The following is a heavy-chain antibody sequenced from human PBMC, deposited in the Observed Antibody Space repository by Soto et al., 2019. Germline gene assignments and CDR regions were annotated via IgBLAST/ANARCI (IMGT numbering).Heavy chain of an antibody. CDR2: IDNIGTT. Sequence: SETLSLTCTVSGGSISDFYWCWIRQSPGKELEWFGYIDNIGTTNYNPSLKSRVTISVDTSRNQFSLRLSSVTAIDTAMYYCATHWNGWPYYFDSWGQGSLVTVSS. V-gene: IGHV4-59*01. CDR1: GGSISDFY. CDR3: ATHWNGWPYYFDS. J-gene: IGHJ4*02. D-gene: IGHD6-19*01.